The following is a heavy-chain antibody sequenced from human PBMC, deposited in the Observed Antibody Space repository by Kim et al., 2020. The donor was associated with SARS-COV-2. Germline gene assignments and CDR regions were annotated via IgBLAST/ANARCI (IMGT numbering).Heavy chain of an antibody. V-gene: IGHV4-39*01. Sequence: SETLSLTCTVSGGSISSSSYYWGWIRQPPGKGLEWIGSIYYSGSTYYNPSLKSRVTISVDTSKNQFSLKLSSVTAADTAVYYCARGGATYRSWFDPWGQGTLVTVSS. D-gene: IGHD1-26*01. J-gene: IGHJ5*02. CDR3: ARGGATYRSWFDP. CDR2: IYYSGST. CDR1: GGSISSSSYY.